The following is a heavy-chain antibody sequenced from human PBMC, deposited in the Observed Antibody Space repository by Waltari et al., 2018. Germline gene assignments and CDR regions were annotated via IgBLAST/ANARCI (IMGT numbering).Heavy chain of an antibody. Sequence: EVQLLESGGGLVQHGGSLRLSCAASGFTFSNFAMGWVRQAPGKGLEWVSTINSDGDLTYYADSVKGRFTISRDNSKNTLYLQVSSLRAEDTAVYYCAKGYYVAAYFDHWGQGTLVTVSS. D-gene: IGHD3-16*01. V-gene: IGHV3-23*01. CDR1: GFTFSNFA. CDR2: INSDGDLT. J-gene: IGHJ4*02. CDR3: AKGYYVAAYFDH.